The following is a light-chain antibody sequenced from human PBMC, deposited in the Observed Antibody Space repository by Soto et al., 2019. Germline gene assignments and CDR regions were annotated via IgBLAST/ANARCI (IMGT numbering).Light chain of an antibody. Sequence: QSALTQPASVSGSPGQSITISCTGTSSDVGSHNLVSWYQQHPGKAPKVMIYEDSTRPSGVSNRFSGSKSGNTASLTISGLQAEDEADYYCCSFAGTSSVLFGGGTQLTVL. V-gene: IGLV2-23*01. J-gene: IGLJ2*01. CDR1: SSDVGSHNL. CDR3: CSFAGTSSVL. CDR2: EDS.